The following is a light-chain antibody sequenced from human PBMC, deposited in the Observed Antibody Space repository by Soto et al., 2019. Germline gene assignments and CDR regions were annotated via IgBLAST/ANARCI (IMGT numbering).Light chain of an antibody. CDR2: EVS. V-gene: IGLV2-8*01. J-gene: IGLJ2*01. CDR3: SSYAGFNNFAV. CDR1: SSDIGGYNY. Sequence: QSALTQPPSASGSPGQAVTISCTGTSSDIGGYNYVSWYQQHPGKAPKLMIYEVSKRPLGVPDRFSGSKSGNTASLTVSGLQAAYEAAFYCSSYAGFNNFAVFGGGTKLTVL.